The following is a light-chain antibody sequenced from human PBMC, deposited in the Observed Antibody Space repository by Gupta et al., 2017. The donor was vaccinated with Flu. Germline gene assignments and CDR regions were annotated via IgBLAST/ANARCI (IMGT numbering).Light chain of an antibody. CDR1: SSDFGSYDR. Sequence: QSALTQPASVSGSPGQSITISCSRTSSDFGSYDRVSWYQQSPGTAPKLMISEVNNRPSGVPDRFSGSKSDNTASLTISGLQAEDEADYYCSSFTSSNTWVFGGGTKVTVL. J-gene: IGLJ3*02. CDR3: SSFTSSNTWV. CDR2: EVN. V-gene: IGLV2-18*02.